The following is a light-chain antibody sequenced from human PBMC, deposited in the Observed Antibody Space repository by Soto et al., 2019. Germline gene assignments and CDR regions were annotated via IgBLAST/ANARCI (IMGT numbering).Light chain of an antibody. Sequence: QSALIQPASVSGSPGQSITISCTGTSSDIGVYNYVSWYQQHPGKAPKLVICEVSNRPSGVSSRFSGSKSGNTASLTISGLRAEDEADYYCTSFTTTNIWVFGGGTKVT. CDR1: SSDIGVYNY. CDR3: TSFTTTNIWV. CDR2: EVS. V-gene: IGLV2-14*01. J-gene: IGLJ3*02.